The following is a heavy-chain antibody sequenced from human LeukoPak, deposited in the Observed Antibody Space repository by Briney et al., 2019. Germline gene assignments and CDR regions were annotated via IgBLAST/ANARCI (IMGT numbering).Heavy chain of an antibody. Sequence: GGSLRLSCAASGFTFSNAWMSWVRQAPGKGLEWVGHIKSKTDGGTTGYAGPVKGRFTISRDDSKNTLYLQMNSLKTEDTAVYYCPTDYASRRASGSSLWRNWTDVRYYFDYWGQGTLVTVSS. CDR2: IKSKTDGGTT. V-gene: IGHV3-15*01. D-gene: IGHD3-10*01. CDR3: PTDYASRRASGSSLWRNWTDVRYYFDY. CDR1: GFTFSNAW. J-gene: IGHJ4*02.